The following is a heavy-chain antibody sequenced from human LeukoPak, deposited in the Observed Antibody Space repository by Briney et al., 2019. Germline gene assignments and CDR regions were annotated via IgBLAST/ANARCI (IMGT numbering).Heavy chain of an antibody. CDR2: IRSKANSYTT. D-gene: IGHD3-22*01. V-gene: IGHV3-73*01. CDR3: TRHLDRIKYYYDSSGYPDY. J-gene: IGHJ4*02. Sequence: GGSLRLSCAASGFTFSGSAMHWVRQASGKGLEWVGRIRSKANSYTTAYAASVKGRFTISRDDSKNTAYLQMNSLKTEDTAVYYCTRHLDRIKYYYDSSGYPDYWGQGTLVTVSS. CDR1: GFTFSGSA.